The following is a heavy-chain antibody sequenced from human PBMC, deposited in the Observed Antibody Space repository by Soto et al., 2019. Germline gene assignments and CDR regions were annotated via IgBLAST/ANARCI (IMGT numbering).Heavy chain of an antibody. CDR2: IYYSGST. D-gene: IGHD6-19*01. Sequence: SETLSLTCTVSGGSISSGGYYWSWIRQHPGKGLEWIGYIYYSGSTYYNPSLKSRVTISVDTSKNQFSLKLSSVTAADTAVYYCARHVGSGWSGGFDIWGQGTMVTVSS. CDR3: ARHVGSGWSGGFDI. V-gene: IGHV4-31*03. J-gene: IGHJ3*02. CDR1: GGSISSGGYY.